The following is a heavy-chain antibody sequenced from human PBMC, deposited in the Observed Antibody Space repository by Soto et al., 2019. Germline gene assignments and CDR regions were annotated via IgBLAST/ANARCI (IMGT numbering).Heavy chain of an antibody. CDR2: IYPGDSDT. CDR3: ARLSLWFGRDNWFDP. V-gene: IGHV5-51*01. J-gene: IGHJ5*02. D-gene: IGHD3-10*01. CDR1: GYIFTSYW. Sequence: PGESLKISCQCSGYIFTSYWIGCVPQRPGKGLEWMGIIYPGDSDTRYSPSFQGQVTISADKSISTAYLQWSSLKASDTAMDYCARLSLWFGRDNWFDPWGQGTLVTVSS.